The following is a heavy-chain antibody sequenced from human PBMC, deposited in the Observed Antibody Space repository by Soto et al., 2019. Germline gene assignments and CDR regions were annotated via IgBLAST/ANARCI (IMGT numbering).Heavy chain of an antibody. CDR3: ARDRRPLRYGDYPPQPGWFDP. CDR2: IIPIFGTA. CDR1: GGTFSSYA. V-gene: IGHV1-69*13. Sequence: ASVKVSCKASGGTFSSYAISWVRQAPGQGLEWMGGIIPIFGTANYAQKFQGRVTITADESTSTAYMELSSLRSEDTAVYYCARDRRPLRYGDYPPQPGWFDPWGQGTLVTVSS. D-gene: IGHD4-17*01. J-gene: IGHJ5*02.